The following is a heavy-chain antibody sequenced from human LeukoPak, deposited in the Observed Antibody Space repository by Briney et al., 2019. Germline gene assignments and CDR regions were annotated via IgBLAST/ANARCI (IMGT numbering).Heavy chain of an antibody. CDR2: IYYSGST. Sequence: SETLSLTCTVSGGSISSSSYYWGWIRQPPGKGLEWIGSIYYSGSTYYNPSLKSRVTISVDTSKNQFSLKLTSVTAADTAVYYCARFNSGSYQHYFDYWGQGTLVTVSS. CDR3: ARFNSGSYQHYFDY. J-gene: IGHJ4*02. D-gene: IGHD1-26*01. CDR1: GGSISSSSYY. V-gene: IGHV4-39*07.